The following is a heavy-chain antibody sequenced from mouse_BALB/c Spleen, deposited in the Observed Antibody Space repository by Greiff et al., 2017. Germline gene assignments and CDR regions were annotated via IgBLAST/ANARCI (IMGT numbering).Heavy chain of an antibody. V-gene: IGHV3-6*02. CDR3: ASFLTGGFAY. CDR1: GYSITSGYY. Sequence: ESGPGLVKPSQSLSLTCSVTGYSITSGYYWNWIRQFPGNKLEWMGYISYDGSNNYNPSLKNRISITRDTSKNQFFLKLNSVTTEDTATYYCASFLTGGFAYWGQGTLVTVSA. D-gene: IGHD4-1*01. J-gene: IGHJ3*01. CDR2: ISYDGSN.